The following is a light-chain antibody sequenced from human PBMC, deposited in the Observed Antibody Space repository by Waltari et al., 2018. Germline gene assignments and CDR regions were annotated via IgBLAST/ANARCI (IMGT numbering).Light chain of an antibody. CDR1: SSNLGAGSD. V-gene: IGLV1-40*01. CDR3: QSYDSSLTAWV. Sequence: QSVLTQPPSVSGAPGPRVTIPCTGSSSNLGAGSDVHWYQPLPGTAPKLPIYCNTNLPSGVPDLISASKSGTSAALASTWRQPEAEAYYYCQSYDSSLTAWVFGGGTKLTAL. CDR2: CNT. J-gene: IGLJ3*02.